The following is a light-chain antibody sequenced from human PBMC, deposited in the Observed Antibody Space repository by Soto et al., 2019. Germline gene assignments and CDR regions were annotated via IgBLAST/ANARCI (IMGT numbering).Light chain of an antibody. CDR2: AAS. CDR3: QQSYSTPRT. J-gene: IGKJ1*01. CDR1: QSISSY. Sequence: DIQMTQSPSSLSASVGDRVTITSRASQSISSYLNWYQQKPGKAPKLLIYAASSLQSGFPSRFSGSGSGTDFTLTISSLQPEDFATYYCQQSYSTPRTFGQGTKVEIK. V-gene: IGKV1-39*01.